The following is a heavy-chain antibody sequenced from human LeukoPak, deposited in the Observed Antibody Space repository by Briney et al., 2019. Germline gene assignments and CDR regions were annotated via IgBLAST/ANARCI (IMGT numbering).Heavy chain of an antibody. D-gene: IGHD6-19*01. CDR1: GFSLSDKY. Sequence: GDSLRLSCAASGFSLSDKYMDWVRQAPGKGLEWVSVIYTAGDTFYPDSVRGRFSISRDTSRNMVNLQMNSLRAEDTALYYCTSGQMFTSGGFDDWGRGTLVTVSS. J-gene: IGHJ4*02. CDR3: TSGQMFTSGGFDD. CDR2: IYTAGDT. V-gene: IGHV3-53*01.